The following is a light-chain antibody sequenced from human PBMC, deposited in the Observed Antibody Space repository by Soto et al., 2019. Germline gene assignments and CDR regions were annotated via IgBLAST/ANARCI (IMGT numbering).Light chain of an antibody. Sequence: EIVLTRSSGTLSLSPGERATLSCRASQSVSSSYLAWYQQKPGQAPRLLIYGASSRATGIPDRFSGSGSGTDFTLTISRLEPEDFAVYYCQQYGSSITFGQGTRLEIK. J-gene: IGKJ5*01. CDR3: QQYGSSIT. CDR1: QSVSSSY. V-gene: IGKV3-20*01. CDR2: GAS.